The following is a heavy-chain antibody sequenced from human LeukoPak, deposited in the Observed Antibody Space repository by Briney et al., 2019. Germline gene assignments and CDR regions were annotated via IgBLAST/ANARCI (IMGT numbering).Heavy chain of an antibody. V-gene: IGHV3-30*03. CDR2: ISYDGSNK. D-gene: IGHD3-10*01. CDR3: ARDSMVRGGGAFDI. Sequence: GGSLRLSCAASGFTFSSYGMHWVRQAPGKGLEWVAVISYDGSNKYYADSVKGRFTISRDNSKNTLYLQMNSLRAEDTAVYYCARDSMVRGGGAFDIWGQGTMVTVSS. J-gene: IGHJ3*02. CDR1: GFTFSSYG.